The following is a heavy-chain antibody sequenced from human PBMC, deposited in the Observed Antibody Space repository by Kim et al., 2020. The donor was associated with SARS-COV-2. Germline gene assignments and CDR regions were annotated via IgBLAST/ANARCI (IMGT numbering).Heavy chain of an antibody. V-gene: IGHV4-31*03. CDR2: IYYSGST. D-gene: IGHD2-21*02. CDR3: ARVGGLRHIVVVTDSHFDY. CDR1: GGSISSGGYY. Sequence: SETLSLTCTVSGGSISSGGYYWSWIRQHPGKGLEWIGYIYYSGSTYYNPSLKSRVTISVDTSKNQFSLKLSSVTAADTAVYYCARVGGLRHIVVVTDSHFDYGGERTLVTVAS. J-gene: IGHJ4*02.